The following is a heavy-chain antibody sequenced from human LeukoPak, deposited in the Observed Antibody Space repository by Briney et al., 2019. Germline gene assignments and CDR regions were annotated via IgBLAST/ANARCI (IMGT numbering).Heavy chain of an antibody. CDR2: IASDGST. CDR1: GFTFSSYW. D-gene: IGHD1-26*01. Sequence: RGSLRLSCAASGFTFSSYWMHWVRQAPGKGLVWVSRIASDGSTVYADSVKGRFTISRDNAKDTVYLQMNSLRVEDTAVYYCIGSGGWPGYWGQGTLVTVSS. CDR3: IGSGGWPGY. V-gene: IGHV3-74*01. J-gene: IGHJ4*02.